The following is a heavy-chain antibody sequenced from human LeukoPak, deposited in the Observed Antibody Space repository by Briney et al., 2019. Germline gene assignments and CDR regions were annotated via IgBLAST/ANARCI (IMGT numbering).Heavy chain of an antibody. CDR1: GFTFRSYW. Sequence: GGSLRLSCAASGFTFRSYWMHWVRQAPGKGLVWVSRINSDGSSTSYADTVKGRFTISRDNAKNTLYLQMNSLRAEDTAVYYCARLYGGYGDYYFDYWGQGALSPSPQ. CDR3: ARLYGGYGDYYFDY. J-gene: IGHJ4*02. V-gene: IGHV3-74*01. D-gene: IGHD4-17*01. CDR2: INSDGSST.